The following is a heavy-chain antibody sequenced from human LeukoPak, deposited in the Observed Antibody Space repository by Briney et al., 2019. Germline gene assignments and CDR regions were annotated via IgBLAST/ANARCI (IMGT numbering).Heavy chain of an antibody. CDR3: ARGGGWLAMTNWRSYYYYMDV. CDR2: INHSGSN. CDR1: GGSFSGYY. V-gene: IGHV4-34*01. D-gene: IGHD6-19*01. Sequence: SETLSLTCAVYGGSFSGYYWSWIRQPPGKGLEWIGEINHSGSNNYNPSLKSRVTISVDTSKNQFSLKLSSVTAADTAVYYCARGGGWLAMTNWRSYYYYMDVWGKGTTVTVSS. J-gene: IGHJ6*03.